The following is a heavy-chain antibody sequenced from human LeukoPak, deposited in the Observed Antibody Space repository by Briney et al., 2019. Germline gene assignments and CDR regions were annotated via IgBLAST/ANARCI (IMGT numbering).Heavy chain of an antibody. Sequence: SQTLSLTCAISGDSFSSNSAAWNWIRQSPSRGLEWLGRTYYRSKWYNDYAVSVKSRITINPDTSKNQFSLQLNSVTPEDTAVYYCARDRGIAAAGTPKPTWYYSMDVWGQGTTVTVSS. CDR3: ARDRGIAAAGTPKPTWYYSMDV. J-gene: IGHJ6*02. CDR2: TYYRSKWYN. D-gene: IGHD6-13*01. CDR1: GDSFSSNSAA. V-gene: IGHV6-1*01.